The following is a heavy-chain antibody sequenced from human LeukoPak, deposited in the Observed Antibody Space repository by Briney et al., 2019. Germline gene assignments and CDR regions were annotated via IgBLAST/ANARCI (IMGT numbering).Heavy chain of an antibody. CDR2: IYYTGST. CDR3: ARGSGSYSNWFDP. V-gene: IGHV4-59*01. CDR1: GGSISSYY. Sequence: SETLSLTCTVSGGSISSYYWSWIRQPPGQGLEWIGYIYYTGSTNYNPTLKSRVTMSVDTSKNQFSLKLSFVTAADTAVYYCARGSGSYSNWFDPWGQGTLVTVSS. D-gene: IGHD1-26*01. J-gene: IGHJ5*02.